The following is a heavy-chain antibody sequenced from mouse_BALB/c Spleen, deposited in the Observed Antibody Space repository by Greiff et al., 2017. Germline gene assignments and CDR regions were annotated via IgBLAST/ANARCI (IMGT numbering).Heavy chain of an antibody. CDR1: GFTFSSFG. Sequence: EVQGVESGGGLVQPGGSRKLSCAASGFTFSSFGMHWVRQAPEKGLEWVAYISSGSSTIYYADTVKGRFTISRDNPKNTLFLQMTSLRSEDTAVYYCARDWDAFDYWGQGTTLTVSS. J-gene: IGHJ2*01. V-gene: IGHV5-17*02. D-gene: IGHD4-1*01. CDR3: ARDWDAFDY. CDR2: ISSGSSTI.